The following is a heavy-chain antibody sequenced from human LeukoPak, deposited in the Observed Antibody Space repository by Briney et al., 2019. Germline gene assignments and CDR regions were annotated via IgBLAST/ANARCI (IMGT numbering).Heavy chain of an antibody. J-gene: IGHJ6*02. V-gene: IGHV1-69*13. D-gene: IGHD3-22*01. CDR2: IIPIFGTA. CDR3: ARLPLRSIVVGYYGMDV. CDR1: GGTFSSYA. Sequence: ASVKVSCKASGGTFSSYAISWVRQAPGQGLEWMGGIIPIFGTANYAQKFQGRVTITADESTSTAYMELSSLRSEDTAVYYCARLPLRSIVVGYYGMDVWGQGTTVTVSS.